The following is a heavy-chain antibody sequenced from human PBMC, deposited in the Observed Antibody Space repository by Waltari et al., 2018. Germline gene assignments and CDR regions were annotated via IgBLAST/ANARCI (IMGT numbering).Heavy chain of an antibody. V-gene: IGHV4-39*07. CDR1: GCSIISPTSY. CDR2: MYYSGST. D-gene: IGHD3-22*01. Sequence: QLQLQESGPGLVKPSETLSLPCTVSGCSIISPTSYWRWIRQPPGNGLEWIGSMYYSGSTSYNPSLKSRVTVSVDTSKNQFSLKLNSVTAADTAVYYCAREYYYDTRWIDYWGQGTQVTVSS. J-gene: IGHJ4*02. CDR3: AREYYYDTRWIDY.